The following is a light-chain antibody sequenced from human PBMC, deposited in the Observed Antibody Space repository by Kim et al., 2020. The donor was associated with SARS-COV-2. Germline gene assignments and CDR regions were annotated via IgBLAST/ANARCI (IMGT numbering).Light chain of an antibody. J-gene: IGLJ3*02. Sequence: NFMLTQPHSVSESPGKTVTISCTRSSGGIVSNYVQWYQQRPGSVPTTVIYEDNQRPSGVPERFSGSIDSSSNSASLTISGLKTEDEADYCCQSYVSSTWVFGGGTQLTVL. CDR3: QSYVSSTWV. CDR1: SGGIVSNY. V-gene: IGLV6-57*04. CDR2: EDN.